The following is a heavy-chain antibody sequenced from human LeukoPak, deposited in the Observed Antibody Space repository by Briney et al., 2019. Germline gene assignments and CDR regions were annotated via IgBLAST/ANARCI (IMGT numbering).Heavy chain of an antibody. V-gene: IGHV4-34*01. CDR3: ARASRNEFQH. CDR2: INHSGST. J-gene: IGHJ1*01. CDR1: GGSFSGYY. Sequence: SETLSLTCAVYGGSFSGYYWSWIRQPPGKGLEWIGEINHSGSTNYNPSLKRRVTISVDTSKNQFSLKLSSVTAADTAVYYCARASRNEFQHWGQGTLVTVSS. D-gene: IGHD1-14*01.